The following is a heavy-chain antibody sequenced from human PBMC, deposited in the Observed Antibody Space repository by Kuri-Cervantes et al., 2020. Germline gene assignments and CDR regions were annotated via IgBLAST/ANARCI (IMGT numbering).Heavy chain of an antibody. CDR3: AKDRTMLRDMDV. Sequence: GESLKISCAASGVTRSNYAMSWVRQAPGKGLEWVSAISGSGGSTYYADSVKGRFTISRDTSKNTLYLQMNSLRAEGTAVYYCAKDRTMLRDMDVWGQGTTVTVSS. CDR1: GVTRSNYA. V-gene: IGHV3-23*01. CDR2: ISGSGGST. J-gene: IGHJ6*02. D-gene: IGHD3-10*01.